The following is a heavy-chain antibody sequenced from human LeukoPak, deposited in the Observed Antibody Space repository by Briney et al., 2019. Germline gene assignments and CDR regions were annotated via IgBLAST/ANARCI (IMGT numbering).Heavy chain of an antibody. CDR1: GFIFTNYF. CDR3: ATDRGWRTSGYYLYYFEY. Sequence: GGSLRLSCAASGFIFTNYFMGWVRQAPGKGLEWVASIKHDGSEKYYVDSVRGRFTISRDNTMNSLYLQMSSLRAEDTAVYYCATDRGWRTSGYYLYYFEYWGQGTLVTYSS. J-gene: IGHJ4*02. D-gene: IGHD3-3*01. CDR2: IKHDGSEK. V-gene: IGHV3-7*01.